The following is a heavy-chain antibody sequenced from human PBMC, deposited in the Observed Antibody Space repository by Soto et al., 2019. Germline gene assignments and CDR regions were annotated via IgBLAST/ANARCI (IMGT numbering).Heavy chain of an antibody. Sequence: SETLSLTCTVSGGSISSYYWSWIRQPAGKGLEWIGRIYTSGSTNYNPSLKSRVTMSVDASKNQFSLKLSAVTAADTAVYYCAIYDGYQYYFDDWGQGTLVTVSS. CDR1: GGSISSYY. CDR3: AIYDGYQYYFDD. J-gene: IGHJ4*02. CDR2: IYTSGST. V-gene: IGHV4-4*07. D-gene: IGHD6-25*01.